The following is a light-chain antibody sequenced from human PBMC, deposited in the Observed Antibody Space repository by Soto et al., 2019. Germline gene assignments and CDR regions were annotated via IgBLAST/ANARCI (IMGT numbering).Light chain of an antibody. Sequence: IVMTQSPATLSVSPGERATLSCRASQSVSSNLAWYQQKPGQAPRLLLNGASTRATGIPAKFSGSGSGTEVTLTISSLQSEDVAVYYCQQYSDWPRTFGQGTKVDIK. CDR1: QSVSSN. J-gene: IGKJ1*01. CDR3: QQYSDWPRT. V-gene: IGKV3-15*01. CDR2: GAS.